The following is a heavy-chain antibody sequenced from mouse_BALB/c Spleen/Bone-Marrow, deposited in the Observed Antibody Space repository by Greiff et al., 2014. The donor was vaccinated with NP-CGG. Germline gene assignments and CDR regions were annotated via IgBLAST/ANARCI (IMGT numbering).Heavy chain of an antibody. CDR1: GYTFTGYT. CDR3: ARSMIVYFAMDY. V-gene: IGHV1-4*01. CDR2: TNPTSGYA. D-gene: IGHD2-3*01. J-gene: IGHJ4*01. Sequence: VQLQQSGAELARPGASVKMSCKASGYTFTGYTIHWVKQRPGQGLEWIGYTNPTSGYANYNQKFKDKATLTADKSSSTAYMQLSSLTSEDSAAFYCARSMIVYFAMDYWGQGTSVTVSS.